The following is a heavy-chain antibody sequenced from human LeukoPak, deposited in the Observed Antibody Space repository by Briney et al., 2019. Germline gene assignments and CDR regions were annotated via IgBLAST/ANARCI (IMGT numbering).Heavy chain of an antibody. CDR1: GFTFSSYA. Sequence: GGSLRLSCAASGFTFSSYAMSWVRQAPGKGLEWVSAISGSGGSTYYADSVKGRFTISRDNAKNSLYLQMNSLRAEDTALYYCAKDRNGILTGYKLDYWGQGTLVTVSS. J-gene: IGHJ4*02. CDR2: ISGSGGST. D-gene: IGHD3-9*01. CDR3: AKDRNGILTGYKLDY. V-gene: IGHV3-23*01.